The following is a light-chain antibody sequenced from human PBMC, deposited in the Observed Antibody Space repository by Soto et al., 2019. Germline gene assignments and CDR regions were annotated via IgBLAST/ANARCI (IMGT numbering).Light chain of an antibody. V-gene: IGLV6-57*01. Sequence: NFMLTQPHSVSGSPGKTVIISCTRSSGSIASNYVQWYQQRPGSSSTTVIYEDNQRPSGVPDRFSGSIDSSSNSASRTISGLETEDEADYYCQSYDATNQVFGGGTKLTVL. CDR1: SGSIASNY. J-gene: IGLJ3*02. CDR3: QSYDATNQV. CDR2: EDN.